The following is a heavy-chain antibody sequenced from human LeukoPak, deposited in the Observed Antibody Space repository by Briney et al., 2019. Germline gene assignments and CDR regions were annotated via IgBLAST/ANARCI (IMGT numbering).Heavy chain of an antibody. CDR1: GFTFSSYW. CDR3: ARNAYYYYGSGSYLGFDY. J-gene: IGHJ4*02. V-gene: IGHV3-7*01. Sequence: PGGSLRLSCAASGFTFSSYWMSWVRQAPGKGLERVANIKQDGSEKYYVDSVKGRFTISRDNAKNSLYLQMNSLRAEDTAVYYCARNAYYYYGSGSYLGFDYWGQGTLVTVSS. D-gene: IGHD3-10*01. CDR2: IKQDGSEK.